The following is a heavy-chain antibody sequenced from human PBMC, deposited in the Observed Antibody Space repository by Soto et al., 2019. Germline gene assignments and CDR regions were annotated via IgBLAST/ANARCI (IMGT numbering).Heavy chain of an antibody. J-gene: IGHJ5*02. Sequence: QVQLQESGPGLVKPSETLSLTCTVSGGSISSYYWSWIRQPPGKGLEWIGYSYYSGGTNYNPSLTSRVTISVDTSKNQFSLKLSSVTAADTAVYYCAMIITIFGVVSIPNRFDPWGQGTLVTVSS. V-gene: IGHV4-59*01. CDR2: SYYSGGT. CDR1: GGSISSYY. D-gene: IGHD3-3*01. CDR3: AMIITIFGVVSIPNRFDP.